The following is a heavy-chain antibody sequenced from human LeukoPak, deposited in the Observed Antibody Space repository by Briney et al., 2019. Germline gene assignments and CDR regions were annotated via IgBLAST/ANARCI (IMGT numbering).Heavy chain of an antibody. Sequence: GGSLRLSCAASGFTFSSYAMNWVRQAPGKGLEWVSYISSSSTIYYADSVKGRFTISRDNAKNSLYLQMNSLRDEDTAVYYCARAARGYLFDYWGQGTLVTVSS. J-gene: IGHJ4*02. CDR1: GFTFSSYA. CDR2: ISSSSTI. CDR3: ARAARGYLFDY. V-gene: IGHV3-48*02. D-gene: IGHD3-10*01.